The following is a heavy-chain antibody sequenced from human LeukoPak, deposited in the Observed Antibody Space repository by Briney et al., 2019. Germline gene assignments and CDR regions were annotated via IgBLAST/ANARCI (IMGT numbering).Heavy chain of an antibody. CDR2: ISFDGTNK. J-gene: IGHJ4*02. CDR1: GFTFSSFA. V-gene: IGHV3-30*04. CDR3: ARGRLAVFGPLQD. Sequence: GGSLRLSCAASGFTFSSFALHWVRLAPGKGLEWLAVISFDGTNKYYADSVEGRFTISRDRSNNTLYLQMNSLRTDDTALYYCARGRLAVFGPLQDWGQGTLVTVSS. D-gene: IGHD3-16*01.